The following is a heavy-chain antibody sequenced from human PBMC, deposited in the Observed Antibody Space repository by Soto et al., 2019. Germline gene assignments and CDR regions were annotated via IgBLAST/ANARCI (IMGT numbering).Heavy chain of an antibody. J-gene: IGHJ6*02. CDR3: ASPPLYSSGWYGYYYYGMDV. Sequence: QVQLVESGGGVVQPGRSLRLSCAASGFTFSSYAMHWVRQAPGKGLEWVAVISYDGSNKYYADSVKGRFTLSRDNSKNTLYLQMNGLGAEDTAVYYCASPPLYSSGWYGYYYYGMDVWGQGTTVTVSS. CDR2: ISYDGSNK. V-gene: IGHV3-30-3*01. CDR1: GFTFSSYA. D-gene: IGHD6-19*01.